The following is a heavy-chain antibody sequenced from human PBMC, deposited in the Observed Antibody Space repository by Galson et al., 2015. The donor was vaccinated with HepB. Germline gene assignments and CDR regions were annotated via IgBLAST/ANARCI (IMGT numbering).Heavy chain of an antibody. CDR2: VSGSGGST. V-gene: IGHV3-23*01. Sequence: SLRLSCAASGFSFSSYAMSWVRQAPGKGLDWVSSVSGSGGSTYYADSVKGRFTISRDNSKNTLYLQMHSLRAEDTAIYYCAQDALYYYGSAISNWFDSCGQGTLVTVSS. D-gene: IGHD3-10*01. CDR3: AQDALYYYGSAISNWFDS. CDR1: GFSFSSYA. J-gene: IGHJ5*01.